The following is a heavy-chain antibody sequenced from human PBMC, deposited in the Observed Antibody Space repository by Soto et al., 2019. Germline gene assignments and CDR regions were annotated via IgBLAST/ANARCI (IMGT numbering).Heavy chain of an antibody. CDR3: TVGHYGA. V-gene: IGHV3-15*07. Sequence: GGSLRLSCAASGFTVSNVYMSWVRQAPGKGLEWVGHIKSKTDGGTTDYVAPVKGRFTISRDDSKNTQYVQMNSLKTEDTALYYCTVGHYGAWGQGTLVTVSS. CDR1: GFTVSNVY. J-gene: IGHJ5*02. D-gene: IGHD4-17*01. CDR2: IKSKTDGGTT.